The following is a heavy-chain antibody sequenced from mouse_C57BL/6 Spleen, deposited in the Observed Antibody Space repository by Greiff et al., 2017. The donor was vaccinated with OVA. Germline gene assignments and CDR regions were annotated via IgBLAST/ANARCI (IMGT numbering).Heavy chain of an antibody. D-gene: IGHD1-1*01. CDR2: ISYDGSN. V-gene: IGHV3-6*01. CDR1: GYSITSGYY. Sequence: DVQLQESGPGLVKPSQSLSLTCSVTGYSITSGYYWNWIRQFPGNKLEWMGYISYDGSNNYNPSLKNRISITRDTSKNQFFLKLNSVTTEDTATYYCARDLPYGSSYGGYFDVWGTGTTVTVSS. J-gene: IGHJ1*03. CDR3: ARDLPYGSSYGGYFDV.